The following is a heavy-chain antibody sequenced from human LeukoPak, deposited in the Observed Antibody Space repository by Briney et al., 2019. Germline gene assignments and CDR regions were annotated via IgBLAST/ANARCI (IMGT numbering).Heavy chain of an antibody. CDR1: GFTFSSYG. Sequence: GRSLRLSCAASGFTFSSYGMHWVRQAPGKGLEWVAVISYDGSNKYYADSVKGRFTISRDNSKNTLYLQMNSLRAEDTAVYYCARTYGDYAREGYFQHWGQGTLVTVSS. D-gene: IGHD4-17*01. V-gene: IGHV3-30*03. CDR2: ISYDGSNK. CDR3: ARTYGDYAREGYFQH. J-gene: IGHJ1*01.